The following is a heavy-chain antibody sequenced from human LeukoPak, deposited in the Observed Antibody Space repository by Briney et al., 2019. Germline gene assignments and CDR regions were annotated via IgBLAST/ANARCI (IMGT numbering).Heavy chain of an antibody. Sequence: SETLSLTCPVSGGSITTHCWSWIRQPPGKGLEWIGCIFYSGSTYYNPSLKSRVTISVDTSKNQFSLKLISVTAADTALYYCARGTSSYAFDTWSQGTMVTVSS. CDR1: GGSITTHC. CDR2: IFYSGST. CDR3: ARGTSSYAFDT. V-gene: IGHV4-59*11. J-gene: IGHJ3*02. D-gene: IGHD3-10*01.